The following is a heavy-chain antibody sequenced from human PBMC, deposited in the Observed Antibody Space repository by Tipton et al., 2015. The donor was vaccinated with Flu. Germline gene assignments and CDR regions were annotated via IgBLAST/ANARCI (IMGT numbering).Heavy chain of an antibody. CDR3: ASTSNYGWTIEPNFDY. J-gene: IGHJ4*02. V-gene: IGHV4-39*07. CDR2: IYPSGTT. D-gene: IGHD5-24*01. Sequence: LRLSCTVSSGSIRSTNYFCAWIRQPPGKGLELIGRIYPSGTTYYNPSLKSRVTISVDTSKSQFSLKLRSVTAADTAVYFCASTSNYGWTIEPNFDYWGQGTLVTVSS. CDR1: SGSIRSTNYF.